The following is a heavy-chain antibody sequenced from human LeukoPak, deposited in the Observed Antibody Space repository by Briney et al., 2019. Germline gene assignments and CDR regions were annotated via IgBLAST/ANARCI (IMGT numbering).Heavy chain of an antibody. CDR2: INPSGGST. Sequence: GASVKVSCKASGYTFTSYYMHWVRQAPGQGLEWMEIINPSGGSTSYAQKFQGRVTMTRDTSTSTVYMELSSLRSEDTAVYYCARAWDYYGSGSYIPSNWFDPWGQGTLVTVSS. J-gene: IGHJ5*02. V-gene: IGHV1-46*01. CDR1: GYTFTSYY. CDR3: ARAWDYYGSGSYIPSNWFDP. D-gene: IGHD3-10*01.